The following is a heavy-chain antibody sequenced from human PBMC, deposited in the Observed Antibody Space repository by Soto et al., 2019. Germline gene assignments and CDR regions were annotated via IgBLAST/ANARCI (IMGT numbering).Heavy chain of an antibody. CDR2: INHSGST. CDR3: ASQLRITIFGVVPDAFDI. J-gene: IGHJ3*02. D-gene: IGHD3-3*01. Sequence: SETLSLTCAVYGGSFSGYYWSWIRQPPGKGLEWIGEINHSGSTYYNPSLKSRVTISVDTSKNQFSLKLSSVTAADTAVYYCASQLRITIFGVVPDAFDIWGQGTMVTVSS. CDR1: GGSFSGYY. V-gene: IGHV4-34*01.